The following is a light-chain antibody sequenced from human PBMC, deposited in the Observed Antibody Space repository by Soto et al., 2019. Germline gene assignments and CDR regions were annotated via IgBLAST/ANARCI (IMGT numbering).Light chain of an antibody. Sequence: EIVLTQSPGTLSLSPGERATLSCRASQSVRSSQFAWFQQKPGQAPRLLIYGASNRVTGIPDRFSGRGSGTDFTLTISRLEPEDFAVYYCQQYETSPPWTFGQGTKVEIK. CDR2: GAS. CDR3: QQYETSPPWT. V-gene: IGKV3-20*01. J-gene: IGKJ1*01. CDR1: QSVRSSQ.